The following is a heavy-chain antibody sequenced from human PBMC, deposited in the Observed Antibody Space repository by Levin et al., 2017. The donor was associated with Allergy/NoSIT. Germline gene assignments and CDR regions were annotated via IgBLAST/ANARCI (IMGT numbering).Heavy chain of an antibody. D-gene: IGHD1-26*01. V-gene: IGHV3-21*01. CDR2: ISSSGNYI. CDR3: ATGGWGSPLSI. Sequence: GASVKVSCAASGFTFSNYLMNWVRQAPGKGLEWVSSISSSGNYIHYGDSVKGRFTISRDNAKNSLYLQMNSLRAEDTAIYYCATGGWGSPLSIWGQGTLVTLSS. CDR1: GFTFSNYL. J-gene: IGHJ4*02.